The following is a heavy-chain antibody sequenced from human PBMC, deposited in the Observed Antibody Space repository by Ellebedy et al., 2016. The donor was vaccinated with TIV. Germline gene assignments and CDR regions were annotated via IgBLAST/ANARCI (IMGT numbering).Heavy chain of an antibody. D-gene: IGHD2-8*02. CDR1: GYRFTNYL. J-gene: IGHJ5*01. Sequence: ASVKVSXKASGYRFTNYLLHWVRQAPGQGLEWMGWINPNTGDTNAALKFQDRVTMTRDTSISTGYMELSRLRSDGTAMYFCASVDFSTGRDSHHDCWGQGTLVTVSS. CDR2: INPNTGDT. CDR3: ASVDFSTGRDSHHDC. V-gene: IGHV1-2*02.